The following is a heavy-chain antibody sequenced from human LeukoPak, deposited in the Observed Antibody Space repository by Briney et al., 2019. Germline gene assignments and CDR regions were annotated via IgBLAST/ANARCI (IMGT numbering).Heavy chain of an antibody. Sequence: ASVKVSCKASGYTFTSYGISWVRQAPGQGLEWMGWISDYNGNTNYAQKLQGRVTMTTDISTSTAYMELRSLRSDDTAVYYCARDAGLYYDFWSGHPDYWGQGTLVTVSS. CDR1: GYTFTSYG. D-gene: IGHD3-3*01. CDR2: ISDYNGNT. J-gene: IGHJ4*02. CDR3: ARDAGLYYDFWSGHPDY. V-gene: IGHV1-18*01.